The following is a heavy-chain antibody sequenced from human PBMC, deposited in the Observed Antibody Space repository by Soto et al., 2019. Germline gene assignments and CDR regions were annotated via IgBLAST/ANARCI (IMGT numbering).Heavy chain of an antibody. CDR3: ARPVQYCSSTSCYVSYFDY. CDR1: GYSFTSYW. D-gene: IGHD2-2*01. V-gene: IGHV5-51*01. CDR2: IYPGDSDT. Sequence: GESLKISCKGSGYSFTSYWIGWVRQMPGKGLEWMGIIYPGDSDTRYSPSFQGQVTISADKSISTAYLQWSSLKASDTAMYYCARPVQYCSSTSCYVSYFDYWGQGTLVTVSS. J-gene: IGHJ4*02.